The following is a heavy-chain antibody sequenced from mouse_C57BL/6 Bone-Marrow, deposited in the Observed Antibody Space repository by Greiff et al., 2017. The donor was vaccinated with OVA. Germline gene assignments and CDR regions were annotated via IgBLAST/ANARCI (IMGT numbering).Heavy chain of an antibody. J-gene: IGHJ2*01. CDR1: GFNIKDDY. Sequence: EVKLVESGAELVRPGASVKLSCTASGFNIKDDYMHWVKQRPEQGLEWIGWIDPENGDTEYASKFQGKATITADTSSNTAYLQLSSLTSEDTAVYYCTTRTTVVALDYWGQGTTLTVSS. CDR3: TTRTTVVALDY. CDR2: IDPENGDT. D-gene: IGHD1-1*01. V-gene: IGHV14-4*01.